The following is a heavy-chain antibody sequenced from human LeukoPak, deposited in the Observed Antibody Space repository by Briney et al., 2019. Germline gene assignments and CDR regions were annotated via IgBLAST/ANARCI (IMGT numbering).Heavy chain of an antibody. CDR1: GGSISSSSYY. V-gene: IGHV4-39*07. CDR2: IYYSGST. CDR3: AREQSGTTHPRTYYFDY. Sequence: SETLSLTCTVSGGSISSSSYYWGWIRQPPGKGLEWIGSIYYSGSTYYNPSLKSRVTISVDTSKNQFSLKLNSVTAADTAVYYCAREQSGTTHPRTYYFDYWGQGTLVTVSS. D-gene: IGHD1-1*01. J-gene: IGHJ4*02.